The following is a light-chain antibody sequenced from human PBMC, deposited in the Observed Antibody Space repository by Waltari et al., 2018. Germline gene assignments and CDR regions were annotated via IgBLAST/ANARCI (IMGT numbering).Light chain of an antibody. CDR3: AAWADSLSGYV. CDR2: NNN. Sequence: QSVLTQPPSASGPPGQRVTISCSGSLSNIEGDIIRWPQHPPGRAPTLLIYNNNQRPAGVPSRFSASKSGTSASLAISGLQSEDEADYYCAAWADSLSGYVFGTGTKVTVL. V-gene: IGLV1-44*01. J-gene: IGLJ1*01. CDR1: LSNIEGDI.